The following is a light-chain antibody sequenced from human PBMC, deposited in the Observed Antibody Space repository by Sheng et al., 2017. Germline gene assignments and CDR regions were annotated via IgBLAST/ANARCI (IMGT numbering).Light chain of an antibody. CDR2: DVN. CDR1: SSDLGASHY. V-gene: IGLV2-11*01. J-gene: IGLJ2*01. Sequence: QSALTQPRSVSGSPGQSVSISCTGTSSDLGASHYVSWYQQHPGKAPTLIIYDVNRRPSGVPDRFSGSKSGNTASLIVSGLQAEDEADYFCCSYAGNFYLYALFGGGTKLTVL. CDR3: CSYAGNFYLYAL.